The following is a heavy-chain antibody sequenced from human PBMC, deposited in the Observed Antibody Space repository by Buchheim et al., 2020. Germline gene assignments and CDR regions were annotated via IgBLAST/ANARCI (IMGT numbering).Heavy chain of an antibody. J-gene: IGHJ6*02. CDR1: GFTFSSYS. V-gene: IGHV3-48*01. CDR2: ISSSSSTI. D-gene: IGHD3-22*01. Sequence: EVQLVESGGGLVQPGGSLRLSCAASGFTFSSYSMNWVRQAPGKGLEWVSYISSSSSTIYYADSVKGRFTISRDNAKNSLYLQMNSLRAEDTAVYYCARDGNTMIVVEDYYGMDVWGQGTT. CDR3: ARDGNTMIVVEDYYGMDV.